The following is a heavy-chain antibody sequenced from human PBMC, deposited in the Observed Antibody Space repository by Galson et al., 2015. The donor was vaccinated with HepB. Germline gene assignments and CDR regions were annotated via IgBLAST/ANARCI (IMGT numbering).Heavy chain of an antibody. J-gene: IGHJ3*02. CDR3: ARTNTPHYYDSSGHAFDI. V-gene: IGHV1-46*03. D-gene: IGHD3-22*01. CDR1: GYTFTSYY. CDR2: INPSGGST. Sequence: SVKVSCKASGYTFTSYYMHWVRQAPGQGLEWMGIINPSGGSTSYAQKFQGRVTMTRDTSTSTVYMELSSLRSEDTAVYYCARTNTPHYYDSSGHAFDIWGQGTMVTVSS.